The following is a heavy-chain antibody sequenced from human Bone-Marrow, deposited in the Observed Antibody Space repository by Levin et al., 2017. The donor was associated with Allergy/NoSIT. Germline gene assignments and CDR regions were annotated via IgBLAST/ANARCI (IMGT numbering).Heavy chain of an antibody. CDR2: VDSEDGET. V-gene: IGHV1-24*01. CDR1: GYTLSELS. CDR3: ATDYDY. Sequence: ASVKVSCKVSGYTLSELSMHWVRQAPGKGLEWMGVVDSEDGETIYAQKFQGRLTMTEDTSTDTAYMELSSLRSEDTALYYCATDYDYWGQGTLVTVSS. J-gene: IGHJ4*02.